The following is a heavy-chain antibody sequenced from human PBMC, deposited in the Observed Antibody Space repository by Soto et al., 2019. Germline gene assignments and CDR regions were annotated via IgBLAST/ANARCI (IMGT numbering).Heavy chain of an antibody. CDR3: AQALVFTGGDGFDS. CDR2: IYYSGNT. J-gene: IGHJ3*02. V-gene: IGHV4-31*02. CDR1: GGSITTGGRY. Sequence: QVRLQEWGPGLVKPSQTLSLKCSVSGGSITTGGRYWSWIRQLPGKGLEWIGDIYYSGNTYYNASLKSRVTISVEAAKNHFALKLSSVTAADTAVYYCAQALVFTGGDGFDSWGQGRLVTVSS. D-gene: IGHD1-1*01.